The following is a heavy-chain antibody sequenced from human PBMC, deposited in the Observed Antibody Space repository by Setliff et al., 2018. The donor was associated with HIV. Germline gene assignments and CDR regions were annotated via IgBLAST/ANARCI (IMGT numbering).Heavy chain of an antibody. D-gene: IGHD6-19*01. CDR3: VPLLLAVAGTRFSGFFDY. V-gene: IGHV1-45*02. Sequence: TFTYCSLHWLQQAPGQGLERMRWITLYNGNTNYAKKFQSRVTITRDMSLRTAYIELSSLRSEDSAVYYWVPLLLAVAGTRFSGFFDYWGQGTLVTVSS. J-gene: IGHJ4*02. CDR1: TFTYCS. CDR2: ITLYNGNT.